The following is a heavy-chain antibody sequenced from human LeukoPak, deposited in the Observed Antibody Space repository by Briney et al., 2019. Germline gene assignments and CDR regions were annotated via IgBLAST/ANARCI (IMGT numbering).Heavy chain of an antibody. J-gene: IGHJ3*02. CDR2: IHHSKSS. Sequence: SETLSLTCAVSGDSITSDKWWTWVRQPPGKGLEWIGEIHHSKSSNYYPSLKSRVTISVDKSKNQFSLKLSSVTAADTAVYYCARDFPYCGGDCYSVAFDIWGQGTMVTVSS. D-gene: IGHD2-21*02. V-gene: IGHV4-4*02. CDR1: GDSITSDKW. CDR3: ARDFPYCGGDCYSVAFDI.